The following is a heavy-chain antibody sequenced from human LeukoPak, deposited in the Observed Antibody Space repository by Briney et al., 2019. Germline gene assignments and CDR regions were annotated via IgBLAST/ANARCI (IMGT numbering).Heavy chain of an antibody. V-gene: IGHV4-30-2*01. CDR2: IYHSGST. Sequence: SETLSLTCTVSGGSISSGGYYWSWIRQHPGKGLEWIGYIYHSGSTYYNPSLKSRVTISVDRSKNQFSLKLSSVTAADTAVYYCARGGVSTSYSYYYYGMDVWGQGTTVTVSS. D-gene: IGHD2-2*01. CDR1: GGSISSGGYY. J-gene: IGHJ6*02. CDR3: ARGGVSTSYSYYYYGMDV.